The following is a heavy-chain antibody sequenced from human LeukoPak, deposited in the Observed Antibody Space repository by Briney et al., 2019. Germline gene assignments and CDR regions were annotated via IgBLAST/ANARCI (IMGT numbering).Heavy chain of an antibody. CDR2: FDPEDGET. CDR3: ATVDTAMGFGHEFDS. V-gene: IGHV1-24*01. D-gene: IGHD5-18*01. Sequence: ASVKVSCKVSGYTLTELSMHWVRQAPGKGLEWMGGFDPEDGETIYAQKFQGRVTMTEDTSTDTAYMELSSLRSEDTTVYYCATVDTAMGFGHEFDSWGQGTLVTVSS. CDR1: GYTLTELS. J-gene: IGHJ4*02.